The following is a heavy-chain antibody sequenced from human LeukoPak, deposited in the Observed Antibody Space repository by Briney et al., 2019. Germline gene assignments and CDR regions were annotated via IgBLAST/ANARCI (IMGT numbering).Heavy chain of an antibody. CDR2: IYTSGST. CDR1: GGSISSGSYY. CDR3: ARDHRFWFDP. Sequence: SQTLSLTCTVSGGSISSGSYYWSWIRQPAGKGLEWIGCIYTSGSTNYNPSLKSRVTISVDTSKNQFSLKLSSVTAADTAVYYCARDHRFWFDPRGQGTLVPVSS. J-gene: IGHJ5*02. V-gene: IGHV4-61*02.